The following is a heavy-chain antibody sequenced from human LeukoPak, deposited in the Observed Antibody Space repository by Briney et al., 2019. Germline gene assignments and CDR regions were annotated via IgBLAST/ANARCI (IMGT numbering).Heavy chain of an antibody. CDR2: IKTDGSEK. CDR3: ARDDGFSCYSY. Sequence: GGSLRLSCEASGFTFSSYWMSWVRQAPGKGLEWVANIKTDGSEKYYVDSVKGRFTISRDNAKNSLYLQMNSLTAEDTAIYYCARDDGFSCYSYWGQGILVTVSS. V-gene: IGHV3-7*01. CDR1: GFTFSSYW. J-gene: IGHJ4*02. D-gene: IGHD3/OR15-3a*01.